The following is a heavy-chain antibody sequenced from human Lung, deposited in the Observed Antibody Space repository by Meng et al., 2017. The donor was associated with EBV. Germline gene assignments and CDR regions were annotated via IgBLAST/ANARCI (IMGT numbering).Heavy chain of an antibody. CDR1: GGSISSDNW. CDR2: IYHLGDT. V-gene: IGHV4-4*02. J-gene: IGHJ4*02. CDR3: ARKDGSGMWYFDY. D-gene: IGHD3-10*01. Sequence: QRRLQESGPGLVKPSGTLSLTCAVSGGSISSDNWWSWVRQPPGQGLEWIGEIYHLGDTNYNPSLKSRVTISVDNSKNQFSLMLTSVTAADTAVYYCARKDGSGMWYFDYWGQGTLVTVSS.